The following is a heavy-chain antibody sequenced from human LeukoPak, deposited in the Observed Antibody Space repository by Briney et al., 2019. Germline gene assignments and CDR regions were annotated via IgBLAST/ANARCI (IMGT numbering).Heavy chain of an antibody. V-gene: IGHV4-34*01. J-gene: IGHJ4*02. CDR3: ARHYSPGYSSGWDNFDY. D-gene: IGHD6-19*01. CDR1: GGSFSGYY. Sequence: SETLSLTCAVYGGSFSGYYWSWIRQPPGKGLEWIGEINHSGSTNYNPSLKSRVTISVDTSKNQFSLKLSSVTAADTAVYYCARHYSPGYSSGWDNFDYWGQGTLVTVSS. CDR2: INHSGST.